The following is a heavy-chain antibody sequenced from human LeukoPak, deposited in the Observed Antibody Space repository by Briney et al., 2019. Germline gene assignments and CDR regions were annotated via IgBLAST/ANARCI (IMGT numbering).Heavy chain of an antibody. V-gene: IGHV1-18*01. D-gene: IGHD1-26*01. CDR1: GYTFTSYG. J-gene: IGHJ4*02. CDR3: ARASGGSYYIVLSKHTPLDY. CDR2: ISAYNGNT. Sequence: ASVKVSCKASGYTFTSYGISWVRQAPGQGLEWMGWISAYNGNTNYAQKLQGRVTMTTDTSTSTAYMELRSLRSDDTAVYYCARASGGSYYIVLSKHTPLDYWGQGTLVTVSS.